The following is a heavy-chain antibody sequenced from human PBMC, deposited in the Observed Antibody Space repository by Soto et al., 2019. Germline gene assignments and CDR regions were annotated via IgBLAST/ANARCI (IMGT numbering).Heavy chain of an antibody. Sequence: GEYLKISCQSSGSTFSTYWVAWVRQRPGKALEWLGLIYPDDSDTRYNPSFRGQVTISAEKSSSTIFLQWSSLKASDTATYYCARQRRDACDNCFLCHMDVWGQGTTVTVSS. CDR1: GSTFSTYW. V-gene: IGHV5-51*01. J-gene: IGHJ6*02. CDR2: IYPDDSDT. D-gene: IGHD2-21*01. CDR3: ARQRRDACDNCFLCHMDV.